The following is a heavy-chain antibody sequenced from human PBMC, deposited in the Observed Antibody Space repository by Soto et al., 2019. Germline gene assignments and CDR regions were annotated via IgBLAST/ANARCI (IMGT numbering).Heavy chain of an antibody. V-gene: IGHV3-30*18. CDR1: GVAFTYYG. D-gene: IGHD3-9*01. Sequence: GRPLRLSCVAAGVAFTYYGMHWVSKAPGKGLEWVAVISYDGSDKYYADSVKGRFTVSRDNSKNTLYLQMNSLRAEDTAVYYCAKSLTTLSPGQYYYYAMDVWGHGTTVTVSS. CDR3: AKSLTTLSPGQYYYYAMDV. J-gene: IGHJ6*02. CDR2: ISYDGSDK.